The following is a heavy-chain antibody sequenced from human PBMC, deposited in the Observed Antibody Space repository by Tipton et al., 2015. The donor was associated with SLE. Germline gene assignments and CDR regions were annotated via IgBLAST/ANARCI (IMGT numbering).Heavy chain of an antibody. J-gene: IGHJ4*02. Sequence: TLSLTCAVSGASIGSGGYSWNWIRQPPGKGLQWIGYIFHSGITYYNPSLKSRVTMSVDTSRNQFSLNLNSVTAADTAVYYCARDDYGDFEAYFDYWGQGIPVIVSS. D-gene: IGHD4-17*01. V-gene: IGHV4-30-2*01. CDR1: GASIGSGGYS. CDR3: ARDDYGDFEAYFDY. CDR2: IFHSGIT.